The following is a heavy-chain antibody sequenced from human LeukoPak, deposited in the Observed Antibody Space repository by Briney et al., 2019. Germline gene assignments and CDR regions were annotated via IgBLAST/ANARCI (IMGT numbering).Heavy chain of an antibody. CDR2: IYPGDSDT. V-gene: IGHV5-51*01. D-gene: IGHD3-22*01. CDR1: GYSFTSYW. Sequence: GESLKISCKGSGYSFTSYWIGWVRQMPGKGLEWIGIIYPGDSDTRYSPSFQGQVTISADKSISTAYLQWSSLKASDTAMYYCARGLNYYASSSYYWIYWGQGTLVTVSS. J-gene: IGHJ4*02. CDR3: ARGLNYYASSSYYWIY.